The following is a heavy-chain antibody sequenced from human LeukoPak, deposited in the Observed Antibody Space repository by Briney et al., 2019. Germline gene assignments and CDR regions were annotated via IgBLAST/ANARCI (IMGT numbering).Heavy chain of an antibody. CDR2: IHYTGST. J-gene: IGHJ2*01. Sequence: PSETLSLTCSVPGGSISSYYWSWIRQPTGKGLEWIGYIHYTGSTNYNPSLKSRVTMSLDTSKNQFSMELMSVTAADTAVYYCARWNYFDNSGYYSDWYFDLWGRGTLVTVSS. CDR1: GGSISSYY. D-gene: IGHD3-22*01. CDR3: ARWNYFDNSGYYSDWYFDL. V-gene: IGHV4-59*08.